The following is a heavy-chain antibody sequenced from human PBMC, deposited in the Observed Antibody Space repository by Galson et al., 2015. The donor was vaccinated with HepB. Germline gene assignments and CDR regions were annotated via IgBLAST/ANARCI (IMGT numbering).Heavy chain of an antibody. CDR2: VLYDGSNK. Sequence: SLRLSCAASGFTFSSYAVHWVRQAPGKGLEWVAAVLYDGSNKYYADSVKGRFTISRDNSKNTLYLQMNSLRAEDTAVYYCARGTALLSGRSDYWGQGTLVTVSS. J-gene: IGHJ4*02. V-gene: IGHV3-30-3*01. CDR1: GFTFSSYA. D-gene: IGHD2-15*01. CDR3: ARGTALLSGRSDY.